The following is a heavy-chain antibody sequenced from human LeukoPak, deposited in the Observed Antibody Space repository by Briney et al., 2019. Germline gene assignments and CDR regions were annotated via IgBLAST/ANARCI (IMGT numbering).Heavy chain of an antibody. CDR2: IIPIFGTA. CDR3: ARDSVDIVVVPAAIRGAFDI. Sequence: GASVKVSCNASGGTFSSYAISWVRQAPGQGLEWMGGIIPIFGTANYAQKFQGRVTITADESTSTAYMELSSLRSEDTAVYYCARDSVDIVVVPAAIRGAFDIWGQGTMASVSS. D-gene: IGHD2-2*02. V-gene: IGHV1-69*13. CDR1: GGTFSSYA. J-gene: IGHJ3*02.